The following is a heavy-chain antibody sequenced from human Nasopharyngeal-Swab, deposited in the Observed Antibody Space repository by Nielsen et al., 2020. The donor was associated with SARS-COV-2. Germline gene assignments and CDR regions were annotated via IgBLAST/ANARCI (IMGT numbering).Heavy chain of an antibody. V-gene: IGHV4-39*01. CDR2: IYYSGST. J-gene: IGHJ5*02. Sequence: SETLPLTCTVSGGSISSSSYYWGWIRQPPGKGLEWIGSIYYSGSTYYNPSLKSRVTISVDTSKNQFSLKLSSVTAADTAVYYCARPYYDSSGYDAWFDPWGQGTLVTVPQ. D-gene: IGHD3-22*01. CDR1: GGSISSSSYY. CDR3: ARPYYDSSGYDAWFDP.